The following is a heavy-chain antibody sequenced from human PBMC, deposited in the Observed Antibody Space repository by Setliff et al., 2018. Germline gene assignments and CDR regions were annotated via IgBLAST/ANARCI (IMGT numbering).Heavy chain of an antibody. D-gene: IGHD2-2*01. CDR2: IFYNRMA. V-gene: IGHV4-38-2*01. CDR3: ARTSTGRYFDL. Sequence: SETLSLTCAVSGASIRNNYYWGWIRQSPGTGLEWIGSIFYNRMAYYNPSLESRVTMSVDTSKSQFSLNLYSVTAADTAVYYCARTSTGRYFDLWGRGTLVTVSS. J-gene: IGHJ2*01. CDR1: GASIRNNYY.